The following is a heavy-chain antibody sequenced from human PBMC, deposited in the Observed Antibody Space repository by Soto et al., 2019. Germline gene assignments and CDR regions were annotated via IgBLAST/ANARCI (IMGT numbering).Heavy chain of an antibody. V-gene: IGHV4-61*01. Sequence: SATLSLTCTVSGGSVSSGSYYWSWIRQPPGKGLEWIGYIYYSGSTNYNPSLKSRVTISVDTSKNQFSLKLSSVTAADTAVYYCARVPYSSSWYVGYYYYYGMDVWGQGTTVTVSS. J-gene: IGHJ6*02. CDR2: IYYSGST. CDR3: ARVPYSSSWYVGYYYYYGMDV. D-gene: IGHD6-13*01. CDR1: GGSVSSGSYY.